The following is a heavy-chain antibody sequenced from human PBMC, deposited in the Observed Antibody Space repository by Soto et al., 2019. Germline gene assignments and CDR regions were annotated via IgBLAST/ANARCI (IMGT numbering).Heavy chain of an antibody. J-gene: IGHJ4*02. CDR3: ARASQFMASFDCYAWLDY. V-gene: IGHV4-4*07. Sequence: SETLSLTGTVSSDSISGLYWTWIRQPAGKGLEWIGRIYSSGETNYNPSLTRRVIMSLDTSKTQFSLSMTSVTAADTAVYYCARASQFMASFDCYAWLDYWGQGTLVTVSS. CDR1: SDSISGLY. CDR2: IYSSGET. D-gene: IGHD2-21*02.